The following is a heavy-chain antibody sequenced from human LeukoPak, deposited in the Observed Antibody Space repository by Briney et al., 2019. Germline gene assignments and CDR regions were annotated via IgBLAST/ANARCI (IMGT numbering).Heavy chain of an antibody. CDR1: GDSISNFY. CDR2: IYTSGST. J-gene: IGHJ4*02. CDR3: ARDVVAAPGTWDY. Sequence: PSETLSLTCTVSGDSISNFYWSWIRQPAGKGLEWIGRIYTSGSTNYNPSLKSRVTMSVDTSKNQFSLKLSSVTAADTAVYYCARDVVAAPGTWDYWGQGTLVTASS. D-gene: IGHD6-13*01. V-gene: IGHV4-4*07.